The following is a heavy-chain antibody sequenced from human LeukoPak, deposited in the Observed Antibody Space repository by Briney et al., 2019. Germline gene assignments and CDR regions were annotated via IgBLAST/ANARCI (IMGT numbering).Heavy chain of an antibody. CDR1: GGTFGSYA. Sequence: SVKVSCKASGGTFGSYAISWVRQAPGQGLEWMGGIIPIFGTANYAQKFQGRVTITADKSTSTAYMELSSLRSEDTAVYYCASETPYYDFWSGYGYWGQGTLVTVSS. J-gene: IGHJ4*02. D-gene: IGHD3-3*01. V-gene: IGHV1-69*06. CDR2: IIPIFGTA. CDR3: ASETPYYDFWSGYGY.